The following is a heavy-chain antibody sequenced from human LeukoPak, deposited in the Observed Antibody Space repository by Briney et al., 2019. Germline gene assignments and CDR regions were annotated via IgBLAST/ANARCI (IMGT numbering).Heavy chain of an antibody. V-gene: IGHV4-31*03. CDR2: IYYSGST. Sequence: SETLSLTCTVSGGSISSGGYYWSWIRQHPGKGLEWIGYIYYSGSTHYNPSLKSRVTISVDTSKNQFSLKLSSVTAADTAVYYCARGGTILEWSSNWFDPWGQGTLVTVSS. J-gene: IGHJ5*02. CDR1: GGSISSGGYY. D-gene: IGHD3-3*01. CDR3: ARGGTILEWSSNWFDP.